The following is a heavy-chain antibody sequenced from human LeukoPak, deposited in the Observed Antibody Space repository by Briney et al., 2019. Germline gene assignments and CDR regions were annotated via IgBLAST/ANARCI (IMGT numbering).Heavy chain of an antibody. CDR1: GFTFSAYA. CDR2: ISPDGTST. Sequence: GGSLRLSCSASGFTFSAYAMHWVRQAPGKRLEYVSAISPDGTSTSYADSVRGRFSISRDNSKNTLYLQMSSLRAEDTAVYYCVPKGTEGYWGQGTLVTVSS. J-gene: IGHJ4*02. CDR3: VPKGTEGY. V-gene: IGHV3-64D*06.